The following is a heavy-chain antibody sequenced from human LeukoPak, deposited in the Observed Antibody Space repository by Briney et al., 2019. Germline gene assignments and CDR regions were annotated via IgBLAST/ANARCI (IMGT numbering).Heavy chain of an antibody. D-gene: IGHD3-10*01. CDR3: ARRSGLGSGSYSYYFDY. CDR2: IQSDGSDK. J-gene: IGHJ4*02. Sequence: GGSLRLSCAASGFTFSNYGVHWVRQAPGKGLEWVAFIQSDGSDKLYADSVKGRFTVSRDNSKNTLYLQMNSLRAEDTAVYYCARRSGLGSGSYSYYFDYWGQGTLATVSS. CDR1: GFTFSNYG. V-gene: IGHV3-30*02.